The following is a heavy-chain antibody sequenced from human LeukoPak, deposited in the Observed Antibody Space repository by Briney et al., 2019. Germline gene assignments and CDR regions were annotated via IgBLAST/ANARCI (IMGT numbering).Heavy chain of an antibody. Sequence: GGSLTLSCAASGFTFSSYAMIWLRQAPGKGLEGVSAISGSGGSTYYADSVKGRFTISRDNSKNTLYLQMNSLRAEDTAVYYCAKEPYYDTYYFDYWGQGTLVTVSS. CDR2: ISGSGGST. J-gene: IGHJ4*02. V-gene: IGHV3-23*01. CDR3: AKEPYYDTYYFDY. D-gene: IGHD3-9*01. CDR1: GFTFSSYA.